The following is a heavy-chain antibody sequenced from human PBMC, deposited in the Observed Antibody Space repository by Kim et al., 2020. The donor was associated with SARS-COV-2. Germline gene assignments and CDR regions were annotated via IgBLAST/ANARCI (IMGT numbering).Heavy chain of an antibody. D-gene: IGHD1-26*01. Sequence: SETLSLTCTVSGGSISSGGYYWSWIRQHPGKGLEWIGYIYYSGSTYYNPSLKSRVTISVDTSKNQFSLKLSSVTAADTAVYYCARGSGVGATPPWPWGQGTPVTVSS. J-gene: IGHJ5*02. V-gene: IGHV4-31*03. CDR2: IYYSGST. CDR3: ARGSGVGATPPWP. CDR1: GGSISSGGYY.